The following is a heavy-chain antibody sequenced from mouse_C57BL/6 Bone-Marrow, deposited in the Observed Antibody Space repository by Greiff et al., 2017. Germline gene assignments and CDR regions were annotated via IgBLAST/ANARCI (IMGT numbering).Heavy chain of an antibody. CDR1: GFSFNTYA. V-gene: IGHV10-1*01. CDR3: VRQAAQGRGAMDY. Sequence: EVMLVESGGGLVQPKGSLKLSCAASGFSFNTYAMNWVRQAPGKGLEWVARIRSKSNNYATYYADSVKDRFTISRDDSESMLYLQMNNLKTEDTAMYYCVRQAAQGRGAMDYWGQGTSVTVSS. D-gene: IGHD3-2*02. CDR2: IRSKSNNYAT. J-gene: IGHJ4*01.